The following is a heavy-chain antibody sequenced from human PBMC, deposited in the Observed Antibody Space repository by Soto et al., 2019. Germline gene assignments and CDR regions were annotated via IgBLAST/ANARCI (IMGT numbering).Heavy chain of an antibody. CDR1: GFTFSSYW. CDR3: ASRAYDFWSGYLEYFQH. D-gene: IGHD3-3*01. J-gene: IGHJ1*01. Sequence: GGSLRLSCAASGFTFSSYWMSWVRQAPGKGLEWVANIKQDGSEKYYVDSVKGRFTISRDNAKNSLYLQMNSLRAEDTAVYYCASRAYDFWSGYLEYFQHWGQGTLVTVSS. V-gene: IGHV3-7*01. CDR2: IKQDGSEK.